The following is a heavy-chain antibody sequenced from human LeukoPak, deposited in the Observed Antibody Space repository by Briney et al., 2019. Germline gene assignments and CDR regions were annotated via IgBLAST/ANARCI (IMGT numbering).Heavy chain of an antibody. J-gene: IGHJ4*02. V-gene: IGHV4-4*07. D-gene: IGHD6-19*01. CDR1: RGSISSYY. CDR2: VYSSGST. Sequence: SETLSLTCSVSRGSISSYYWSWIRQPAGKGLEWIGRVYSSGSTNYNPSLESRVTMSIDTSKNQFSLKLSSVTAADTAVYYCARDRSSGWYVVDYWGQGTLVTVSS. CDR3: ARDRSSGWYVVDY.